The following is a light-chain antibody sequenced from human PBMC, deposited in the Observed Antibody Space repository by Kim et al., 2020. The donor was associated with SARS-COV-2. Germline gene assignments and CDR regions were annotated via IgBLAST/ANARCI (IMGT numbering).Light chain of an antibody. V-gene: IGLV3-1*01. CDR3: QVWDISLGV. J-gene: IGLJ2*01. CDR1: KLQYKY. Sequence: SVSPGETATISCTGDKLQYKYVCWYQRTAGHSPVLVLFQDNRRPSGIPERFSGSNSGNTATLTISGTQAMDEADYYCQVWDISLGVFGAGTQLTVL. CDR2: QDN.